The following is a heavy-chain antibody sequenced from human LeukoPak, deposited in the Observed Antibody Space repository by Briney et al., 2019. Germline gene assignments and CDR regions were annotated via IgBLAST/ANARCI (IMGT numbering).Heavy chain of an antibody. J-gene: IGHJ4*02. CDR3: AVIAAAGPFDY. CDR2: IIPIFGTA. D-gene: IGHD6-13*01. Sequence: SAKVSCKASGGTFSSYAISWVRQAPGQGLEGMGRIIPIFGTANYAQKFQGRVTITADKSTSTAYMELSSLRSDDTAVYYCAVIAAAGPFDYWGQGTLVTVSS. V-gene: IGHV1-69*06. CDR1: GGTFSSYA.